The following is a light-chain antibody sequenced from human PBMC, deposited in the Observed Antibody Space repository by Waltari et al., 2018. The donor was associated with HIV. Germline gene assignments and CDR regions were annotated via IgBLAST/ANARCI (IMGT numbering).Light chain of an antibody. CDR3: QQYET. CDR2: KAS. J-gene: IGKJ1*01. CDR1: QSISSW. Sequence: DIQMTQSPFTLSASVGDRVTITCRASQSISSWLAWYQQKPGKAPKLLIYKASSLESGVPSRFSGSGSGTEFTLTISSLQPDDFATYYCQQYETFGQGTKVEIK. V-gene: IGKV1-5*03.